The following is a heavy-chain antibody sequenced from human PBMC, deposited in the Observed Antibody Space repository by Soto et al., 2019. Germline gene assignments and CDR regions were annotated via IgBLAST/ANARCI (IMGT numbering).Heavy chain of an antibody. V-gene: IGHV4-31*03. J-gene: IGHJ5*02. CDR1: GGSISSGGYY. CDR2: IYYSGST. Sequence: QVQLQESGPGLVKPSQTLSLTCTVSGGSISSGGYYWSWIRQHPGKGLEWIGYIYYSGSTYYNPSLKIRVTISVDTSKNQFSLKLSSVTAADTAVYYCARATINSDILTGYYPNWFDPWGQGTLVTVSS. CDR3: ARATINSDILTGYYPNWFDP. D-gene: IGHD3-9*01.